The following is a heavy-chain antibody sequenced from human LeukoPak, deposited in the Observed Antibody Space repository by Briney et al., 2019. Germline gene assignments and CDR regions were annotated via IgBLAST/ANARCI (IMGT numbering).Heavy chain of an antibody. CDR3: ARGHIVVVVATTRSDAFDM. J-gene: IGHJ3*02. CDR1: GGSISSSSYY. V-gene: IGHV4-39*07. Sequence: SETLSLTCTVSGGSISSSSYYWGWIRQPPGKGLEWIGSIYYSGSTYYNPSLKSRVTISVDRSKNQFSLKLNSVTAADTAVYYCARGHIVVVVATTRSDAFDMWGQGTMVTVSS. D-gene: IGHD2-15*01. CDR2: IYYSGST.